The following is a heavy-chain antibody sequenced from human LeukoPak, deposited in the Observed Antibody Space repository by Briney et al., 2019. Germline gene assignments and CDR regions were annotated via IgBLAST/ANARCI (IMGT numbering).Heavy chain of an antibody. CDR2: IYYSGST. CDR3: ARDQDYYYGMDV. V-gene: IGHV4-59*01. CDR1: GGSISSYY. J-gene: IGHJ6*02. Sequence: SETLSLTCTVSGGSISSYYWSWIRQPPGKGLEWIGCIYYSGSTNYNPSLKSRVTISVDTSKNQFSLKLSSVTAADTAVYYCARDQDYYYGMDVWGQGTTVTVSS.